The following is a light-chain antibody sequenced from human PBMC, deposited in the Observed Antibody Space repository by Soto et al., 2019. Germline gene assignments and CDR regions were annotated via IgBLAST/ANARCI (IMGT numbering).Light chain of an antibody. CDR1: QSVTKS. J-gene: IGKJ1*01. Sequence: EIVLTQSPGTLSLSPGERATLSCRASQSVTKSLAWYQQKPGQAPRLLIHAVSTRATGIPARFSGSGSGTEFTLTISSLQSEDFAVYYCQQYNNWPETFGQGTKVDIK. V-gene: IGKV3-15*01. CDR3: QQYNNWPET. CDR2: AVS.